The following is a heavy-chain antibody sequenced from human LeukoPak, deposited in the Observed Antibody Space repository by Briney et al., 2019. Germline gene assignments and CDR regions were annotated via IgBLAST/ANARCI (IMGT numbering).Heavy chain of an antibody. Sequence: SVKVSCRASGGTLSSYAISWVRQAPGQGLEWMGGIIPIFGTANYAQKFQGRVRITTDESTSTAYMELSSLRSEDTAVYYCARGPELERFDYWGQGTLVTVSS. CDR1: GGTLSSYA. D-gene: IGHD1-1*01. CDR2: IIPIFGTA. V-gene: IGHV1-69*05. J-gene: IGHJ4*02. CDR3: ARGPELERFDY.